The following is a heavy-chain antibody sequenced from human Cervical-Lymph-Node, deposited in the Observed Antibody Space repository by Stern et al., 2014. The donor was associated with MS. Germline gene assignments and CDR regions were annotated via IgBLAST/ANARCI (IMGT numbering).Heavy chain of an antibody. D-gene: IGHD4-17*01. Sequence: QVQLVQSGPEVKKPGASVQVSCKASGYIFSSYGINWARQAPGQGLEWMGWVSTYNGNTNYAQKFQDRVTMTTDTSTNTAYMELRSLRSDDTAVYYCAREVYGDSRRFDSWGQGTLVTVSS. CDR2: VSTYNGNT. J-gene: IGHJ4*02. CDR3: AREVYGDSRRFDS. CDR1: GYIFSSYG. V-gene: IGHV1-18*01.